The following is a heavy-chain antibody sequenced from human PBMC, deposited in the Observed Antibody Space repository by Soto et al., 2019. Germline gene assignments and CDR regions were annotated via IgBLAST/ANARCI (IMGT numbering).Heavy chain of an antibody. V-gene: IGHV3-30-3*01. CDR3: AISWSYSRSYFDK. J-gene: IGHJ4*02. D-gene: IGHD1-26*01. CDR2: ISYDENSK. CDR1: GFTFSTYA. Sequence: QVQLVESGGGVVQPGRSLRLSCAASGFTFSTYALHWVRQAPGKGLEWVAVISYDENSKDYADSVKGRFTISRDNSKSTLYLQINSLRREDTAVYYCAISWSYSRSYFDKWGQGTLVSVSS.